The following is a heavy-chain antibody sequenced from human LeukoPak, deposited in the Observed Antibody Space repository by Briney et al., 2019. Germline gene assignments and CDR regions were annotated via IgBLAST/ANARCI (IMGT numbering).Heavy chain of an antibody. V-gene: IGHV3-66*02. CDR2: IHSGGST. Sequence: GGSLRLSCAASGFTVSSNYMSWVRQAPGKGLEWVSVIHSGGSTYYADSVKGRFTISRDNSKNTLYLQMNSLRAEDTAVYYCARMMYGVIAEYYFDYWGQGTLVTVSS. CDR1: GFTVSSNY. D-gene: IGHD3-16*02. CDR3: ARMMYGVIAEYYFDY. J-gene: IGHJ4*02.